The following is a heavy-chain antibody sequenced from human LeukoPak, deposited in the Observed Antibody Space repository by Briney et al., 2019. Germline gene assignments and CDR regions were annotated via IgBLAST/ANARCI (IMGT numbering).Heavy chain of an antibody. V-gene: IGHV3-23*01. CDR2: ISYSGGNT. D-gene: IGHD2-21*02. CDR3: VKGIVVVTARAFDY. J-gene: IGHJ4*02. CDR1: GFTFSNYA. Sequence: PGGSLTLSCAASGFTFSNYAMNWVRQAPGKGLEWVSSISYSGGNTHYADSVKGTFTISRDNSKNTLYLQMSSLRPEDTAVYYCVKGIVVVTARAFDYWGQGTLVTVSS.